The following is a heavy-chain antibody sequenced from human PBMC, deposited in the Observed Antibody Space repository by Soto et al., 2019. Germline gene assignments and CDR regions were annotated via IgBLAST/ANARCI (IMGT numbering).Heavy chain of an antibody. Sequence: PGGSLRLSCAASGFTFSSYSMNWVRQAPGKGLEWVSSISSSSSCIYYADSVKGRFTISRDNAKNSLYLQMNSLRAEDTAVYYCARVSYYYDSSGYPGYWGQGTLVTVSS. CDR2: ISSSSSCI. J-gene: IGHJ4*02. V-gene: IGHV3-21*01. D-gene: IGHD3-22*01. CDR3: ARVSYYYDSSGYPGY. CDR1: GFTFSSYS.